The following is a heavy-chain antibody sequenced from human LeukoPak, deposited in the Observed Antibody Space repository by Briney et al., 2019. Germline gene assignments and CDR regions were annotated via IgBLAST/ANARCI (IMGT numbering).Heavy chain of an antibody. CDR3: ARERTNLGTTGTYDAFDI. J-gene: IGHJ3*02. V-gene: IGHV1-69*05. Sequence: SVKVSCKASGGTFSSYAISWVRQAPGQGPEWMGRIIPIFGTANYAQKFQGRGTITTDESTSTAYMELSSLRSEDTAVYYCARERTNLGTTGTYDAFDIWGQGTMVTVSS. CDR1: GGTFSSYA. D-gene: IGHD1-1*01. CDR2: IIPIFGTA.